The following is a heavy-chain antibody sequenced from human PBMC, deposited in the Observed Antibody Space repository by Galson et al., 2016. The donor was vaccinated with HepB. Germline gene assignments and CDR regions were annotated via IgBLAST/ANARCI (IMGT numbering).Heavy chain of an antibody. J-gene: IGHJ4*02. CDR3: ARDPHALDF. V-gene: IGHV3-48*02. CDR2: ISRSTPTI. CDR1: GFTFSNHW. Sequence: SLRLSCAASGFTFSNHWMHWVRQAPGKGLEWVSYISRSTPTIYYADSVKGRFTVSRDNAKNSLYLQMNNLRDEDTAVYYCARDPHALDFWGQGTLVTVSS.